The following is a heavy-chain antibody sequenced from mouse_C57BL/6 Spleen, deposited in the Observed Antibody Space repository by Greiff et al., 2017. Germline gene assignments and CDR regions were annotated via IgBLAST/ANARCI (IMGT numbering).Heavy chain of an antibody. D-gene: IGHD2-2*01. Sequence: ESGPGLVKPSQSLSLTCSVTGYSITSGYYWNWIRQFPGNKLEWIGYISYDGSNNYNPSLKNRISITRDTSKNQFFLKLNSVTTEDTATYYCARDGYDYYAMDYWGQGTSVTVSS. CDR2: ISYDGSN. CDR1: GYSITSGYY. J-gene: IGHJ4*01. CDR3: ARDGYDYYAMDY. V-gene: IGHV3-6*01.